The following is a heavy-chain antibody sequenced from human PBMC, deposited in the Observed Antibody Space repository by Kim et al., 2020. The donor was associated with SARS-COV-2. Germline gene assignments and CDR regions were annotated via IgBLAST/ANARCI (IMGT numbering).Heavy chain of an antibody. V-gene: IGHV3-30*02. CDR3: AKVTYGYDILTGYHDY. Sequence: SVKGRFTISRDNSKNTLYLQMNSLRAEDTAVYYCAKVTYGYDILTGYHDYWGQGTLVTVSS. D-gene: IGHD3-9*01. J-gene: IGHJ4*02.